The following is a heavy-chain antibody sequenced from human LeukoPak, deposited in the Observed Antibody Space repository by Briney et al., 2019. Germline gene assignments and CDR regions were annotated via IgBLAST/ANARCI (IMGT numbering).Heavy chain of an antibody. CDR2: INPSGGST. CDR1: GYTFTSYY. J-gene: IGHJ4*02. CDR3: ARVKKTVLLYFDWPNYHFDY. D-gene: IGHD3-9*01. V-gene: IGHV1-46*01. Sequence: WASVKVSCKASGYTFTSYYMHWVRQAPGQGLEWMGIINPSGGSTSYAQKFQGRVTMTRDTSTSTVYMELSSLRSEDTAVYYCARVKKTVLLYFDWPNYHFDYWGQGTLVTVSS.